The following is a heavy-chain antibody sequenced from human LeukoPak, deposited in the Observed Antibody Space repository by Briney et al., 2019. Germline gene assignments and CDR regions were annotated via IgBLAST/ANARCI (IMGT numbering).Heavy chain of an antibody. CDR1: GFTFSSYS. Sequence: GALRLSCAASGFTFSSYSMNWVRQAPGKGLEWVSCVSRSSSYIYYADSVKGRFTISRDNSKNTLYLQMNSLRAEDTAVYYCATSPSGVLWFGELDYWGQGTLVTVSS. D-gene: IGHD3-10*01. CDR2: VSRSSSYI. J-gene: IGHJ4*02. CDR3: ATSPSGVLWFGELDY. V-gene: IGHV3-21*04.